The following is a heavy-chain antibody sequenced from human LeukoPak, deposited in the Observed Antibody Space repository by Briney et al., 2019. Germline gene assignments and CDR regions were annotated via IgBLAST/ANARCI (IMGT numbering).Heavy chain of an antibody. CDR3: ARGDYWSGKVDY. J-gene: IGHJ4*02. V-gene: IGHV4-34*01. CDR1: GGPFSGYY. CDR2: INHSGIT. Sequence: PSETLSLTCAVYGGPFSGYYWSWIRQPPGKGLEWIGEINHSGITNYNPSLKSRVTISIDTSKKQVSLKLSSVTAADTAVYYCARGDYWSGKVDYWGQGTLVTVSS. D-gene: IGHD3-3*01.